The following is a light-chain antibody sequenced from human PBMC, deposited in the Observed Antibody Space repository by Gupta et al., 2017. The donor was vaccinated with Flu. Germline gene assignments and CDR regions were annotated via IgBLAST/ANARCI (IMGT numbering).Light chain of an antibody. V-gene: IGKV2-30*01. CDR2: LVS. CDR1: QSLVYSDGNTV. J-gene: IGKJ1*01. CDR3: MQGAHWPWA. Sequence: ISCRASQSLVYSDGNTVLHWFQQRPGQSPRRLIYLVSHRDSGVPDRFSGSGSGTDFTLKISRGEAVDVGVYFCMQGAHWPWAFGQGTKVEIK.